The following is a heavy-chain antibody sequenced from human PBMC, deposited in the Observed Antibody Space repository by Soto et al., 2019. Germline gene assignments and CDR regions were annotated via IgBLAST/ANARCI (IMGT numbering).Heavy chain of an antibody. CDR3: ARARMQLWPNYYDAGLDV. Sequence: GGSLRLSCAGSGFTVSTNFMTWVRQAPGKGLEWVSVIYSAGSTFYADSVKGRFTITRDNSKNTLYFQLNSLKAEDTAVYYCARARMQLWPNYYDAGLDVWGQGTTVTVSS. D-gene: IGHD5-18*01. V-gene: IGHV3-66*01. CDR2: IYSAGST. J-gene: IGHJ6*02. CDR1: GFTVSTNF.